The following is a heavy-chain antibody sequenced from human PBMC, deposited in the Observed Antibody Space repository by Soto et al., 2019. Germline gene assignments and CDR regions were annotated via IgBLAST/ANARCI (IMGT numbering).Heavy chain of an antibody. CDR1: GDSLSGDPLV. D-gene: IGHD2-15*01. V-gene: IGHV6-1*01. Sequence: LRALTLPGVFSGDSLSGDPLVWNCIRQSPSRGLEWLGRAVFRSSWSRSYAVSVKGRMTINTDTSKNQFSLLLNSVTPEDTAVYYCARAISLDVGVWHYYFDYWGQGTLVTVSS. CDR3: ARAISLDVGVWHYYFDY. J-gene: IGHJ4*02. CDR2: AVFRSSWSR.